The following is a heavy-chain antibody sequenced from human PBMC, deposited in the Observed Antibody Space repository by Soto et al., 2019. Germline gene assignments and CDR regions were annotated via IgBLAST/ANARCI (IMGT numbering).Heavy chain of an antibody. CDR1: GCTFSSYA. CDR2: ISGSGGST. CDR3: AKDRAGRLVGLNWFDP. D-gene: IGHD1-26*01. J-gene: IGHJ5*02. V-gene: IGHV3-23*01. Sequence: PGGSLRLSCAASGCTFSSYAMSWVRQAPGKGLEWVSAISGSGGSTYYADSVKGRFTISRDNSKNTLYLQMNSLRAEDTAVYYCAKDRAGRLVGLNWFDPWGQGTLVTVSS.